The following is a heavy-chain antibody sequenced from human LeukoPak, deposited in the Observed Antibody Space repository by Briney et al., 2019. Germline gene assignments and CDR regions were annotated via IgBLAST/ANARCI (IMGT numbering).Heavy chain of an antibody. D-gene: IGHD6-19*01. J-gene: IGHJ4*02. CDR1: GSSISNYY. CDR3: ARAAEYSSGWYLFDY. CDR2: IYTSGGT. V-gene: IGHV4-4*07. Sequence: SETLSLTCTASGSSISNYYWTWIRQPAGKGLEWIGRIYTSGGTNYNPSLKTRVTMSVDTSKNQVSLKLSSVTAADTAMYYCARAAEYSSGWYLFDYWGQGILVTVSA.